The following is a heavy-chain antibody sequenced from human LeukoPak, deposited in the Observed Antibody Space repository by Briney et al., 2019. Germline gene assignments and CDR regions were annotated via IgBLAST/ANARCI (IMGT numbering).Heavy chain of an antibody. CDR2: IYSGGST. V-gene: IGHV3-53*01. Sequence: GSLRLSCAASGFTVSNNYMNWVRQAPGKGLEWVSLIYSGGSTYYADSVKGRFTISRDNSKNTLYLQMNSLRAEDTAVYYCAKEGGYGYYSYWGQGTLVTVSS. CDR3: AKEGGYGYYSY. D-gene: IGHD5-18*01. J-gene: IGHJ4*02. CDR1: GFTVSNNY.